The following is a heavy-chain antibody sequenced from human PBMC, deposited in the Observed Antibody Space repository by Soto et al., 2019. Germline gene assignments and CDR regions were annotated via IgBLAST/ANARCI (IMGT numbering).Heavy chain of an antibody. CDR3: ASPYYYDSSGYYGGDAFDI. J-gene: IGHJ3*02. V-gene: IGHV1-69*13. Sequence: SVKVSCKASGGTFSSYAISWVRQAPGQGLEWMGGIIPIFGTANYAQKFQGRVTITADESTSTAYMELSSLRSEDTAVYYCASPYYYDSSGYYGGDAFDIWGQGTMVTVSS. CDR2: IIPIFGTA. D-gene: IGHD3-22*01. CDR1: GGTFSSYA.